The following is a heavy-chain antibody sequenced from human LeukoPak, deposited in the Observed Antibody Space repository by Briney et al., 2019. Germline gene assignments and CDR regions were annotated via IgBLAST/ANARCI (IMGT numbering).Heavy chain of an antibody. CDR2: IYYSGST. J-gene: IGHJ3*02. CDR3: ARGGPTPADVFYI. CDR1: GGSISSYY. D-gene: IGHD1-26*01. Sequence: SETLSLTCTVSGGSISSYYWSWIRQPPGKGLEWIGYIYYSGSTNYNPSLKSRVTISVDTSKNQFSLKLSSVTAADTAVYDCARGGPTPADVFYIWGEGTMVTVP. V-gene: IGHV4-59*01.